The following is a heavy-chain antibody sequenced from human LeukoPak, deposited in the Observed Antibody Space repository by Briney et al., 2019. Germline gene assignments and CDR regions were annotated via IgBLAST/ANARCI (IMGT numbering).Heavy chain of an antibody. CDR1: GFTFSDHL. D-gene: IGHD3-22*01. J-gene: IGHJ4*02. V-gene: IGHV3-30*03. CDR2: ISYDGGNK. CDR3: VRDKRRFYYANSEYYFYL. Sequence: GGSLRLSCAASGFTFSDHLMHWVRQDPSKGLEWVAIISYDGGNKYYADSVKGRFTISRDNSKNTLYLQMNSLSTEDTALYYCVRDKRRFYYANSEYYFYLWGQGTLVTVSS.